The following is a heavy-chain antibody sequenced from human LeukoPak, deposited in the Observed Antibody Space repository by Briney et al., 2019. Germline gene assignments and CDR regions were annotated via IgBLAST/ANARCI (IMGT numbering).Heavy chain of an antibody. V-gene: IGHV4-31*03. CDR1: GGSISCGGYY. CDR3: ARGPGIAAAATY. J-gene: IGHJ4*02. D-gene: IGHD6-13*01. Sequence: SQTLSLTCTVSGGSISCGGYYWGWIRRHPGKGLEWIGYIYYSGSTYYNPSLKSRVTISVDTSKNQFSLKLSSVTAADTAVYYSARGPGIAAAATYWGQGTLVTVSS. CDR2: IYYSGST.